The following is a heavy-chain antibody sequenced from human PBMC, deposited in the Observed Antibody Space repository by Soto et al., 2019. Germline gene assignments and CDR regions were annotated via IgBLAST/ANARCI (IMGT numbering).Heavy chain of an antibody. D-gene: IGHD2-15*01. CDR1: GGSIANNNYF. CDR2: AAYSGGT. Sequence: SETLSLTCTVSGGSIANNNYFWGWVRQPPGKGLEWIGSAAYSGGTYKNPSLKSRVTVSVDTSKNQFSLKLTSVTAADTAVYYCAKVVVGASSHSGFDSWGQGTPVTVSS. CDR3: AKVVVGASSHSGFDS. J-gene: IGHJ4*02. V-gene: IGHV4-39*01.